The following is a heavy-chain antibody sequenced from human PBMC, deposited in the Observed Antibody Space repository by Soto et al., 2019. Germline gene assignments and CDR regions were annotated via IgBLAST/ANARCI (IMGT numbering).Heavy chain of an antibody. J-gene: IGHJ4*02. D-gene: IGHD6-19*01. CDR3: ARGVAGSGFDL. CDR2: TYYRSNWRH. CDR1: GDSVSGITAA. Sequence: PSQTLSLTCAISGDSVSGITAAWNWIRSSPSRGLEWLGRTYYRSNWRHDYAVSVKSRITVNPGTSKNHFSLQLNSVTPDDTAVYYCARGVAGSGFDLWGQGTLVTVSS. V-gene: IGHV6-1*01.